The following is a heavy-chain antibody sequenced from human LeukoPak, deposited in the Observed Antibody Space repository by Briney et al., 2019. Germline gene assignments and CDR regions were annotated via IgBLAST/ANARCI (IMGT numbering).Heavy chain of an antibody. Sequence: ASVKVSCKASGYTFTGYYMHWVRQAPGQGLEWMGWINPNSGGTNYAQKFQGRVTMTRDTSISTAYMELSRLRSDDTAVYYCARGVTGTLYYYYMDAWGKGTTVTVSS. D-gene: IGHD1-20*01. CDR2: INPNSGGT. CDR1: GYTFTGYY. J-gene: IGHJ6*03. V-gene: IGHV1-2*02. CDR3: ARGVTGTLYYYYMDA.